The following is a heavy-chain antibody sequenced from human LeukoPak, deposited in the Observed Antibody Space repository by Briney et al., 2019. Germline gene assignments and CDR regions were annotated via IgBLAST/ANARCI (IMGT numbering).Heavy chain of an antibody. CDR2: ISYDGSNK. J-gene: IGHJ4*02. CDR1: GFSFSSYG. CDR3: GKEVFGRSAFQH. Sequence: GGSLRLSCTASGFSFSSYGMHWVRQAPGKGLEWVAVISYDGSNKYYGDSMKGRFTISRDNFKDTLTLQMNSLRAEDTAVYYCGKEVFGRSAFQHWGQGARV. V-gene: IGHV3-30*18. D-gene: IGHD1-14*01.